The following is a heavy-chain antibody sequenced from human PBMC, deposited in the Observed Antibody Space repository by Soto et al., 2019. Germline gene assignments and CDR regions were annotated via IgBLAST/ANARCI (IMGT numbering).Heavy chain of an antibody. CDR1: GGTFSSYA. Sequence: SVKVSCKASGGTFSSYAISWVRQAPGQGLEWMGVIIPIFGTAIYAQKFQGRVTITADESTSTAYMELSSLRSEDTAVYYCARDRAAYCGGDCYSLDYWGQGTLVTVSS. CDR3: ARDRAAYCGGDCYSLDY. J-gene: IGHJ4*02. V-gene: IGHV1-69*13. CDR2: IIPIFGTA. D-gene: IGHD2-21*02.